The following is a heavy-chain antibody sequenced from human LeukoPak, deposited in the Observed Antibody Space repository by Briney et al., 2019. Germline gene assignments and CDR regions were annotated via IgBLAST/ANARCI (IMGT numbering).Heavy chain of an antibody. D-gene: IGHD3-16*01. CDR2: IYYTGST. Sequence: SETLSLTRTVSGGSMSTYYWSWIRQPPGKGLEWIGYIYYTGSTNYDPSLESRVTMSVDMSKNQFSLRLNFVTAADTAVYYCARGGTAFDYWGQGTLVTVSS. V-gene: IGHV4-59*01. J-gene: IGHJ4*02. CDR3: ARGGTAFDY. CDR1: GGSMSTYY.